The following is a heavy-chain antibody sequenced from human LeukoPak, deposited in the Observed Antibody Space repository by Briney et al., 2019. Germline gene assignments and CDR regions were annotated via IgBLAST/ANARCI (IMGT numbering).Heavy chain of an antibody. J-gene: IGHJ4*02. CDR3: AKDKWYSGSYLPYYFDY. CDR2: ISYDGSNK. CDR1: GFTFSSYG. Sequence: GGSLRLSCAASGFTFSSYGMHWLRQAPGKGLEWVAVISYDGSNKYYADSVKGRFTISRDNSKNTLYLQMNSLRAEDTAVYYCAKDKWYSGSYLPYYFDYWGQGTLVTVSS. D-gene: IGHD1-26*01. V-gene: IGHV3-30*18.